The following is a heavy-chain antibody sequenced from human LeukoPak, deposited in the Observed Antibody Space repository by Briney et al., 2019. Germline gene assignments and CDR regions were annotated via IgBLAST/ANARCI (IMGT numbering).Heavy chain of an antibody. CDR2: IYYSGTT. V-gene: IGHV4-39*01. D-gene: IGHD2-2*01. CDR3: ARLFTGIVVIPAAIHYYGMDV. J-gene: IGHJ6*02. CDR1: GGSISSGSSY. Sequence: PSETLSLSCSVSGGSISSGSSYWGWIRQPPGKGLEWIGSIYYSGTTYYNPSLKSRVTISVDTSKNQFSLKVSSVTAADTAVYYCARLFTGIVVIPAAIHYYGMDVWGQGTTVTVSS.